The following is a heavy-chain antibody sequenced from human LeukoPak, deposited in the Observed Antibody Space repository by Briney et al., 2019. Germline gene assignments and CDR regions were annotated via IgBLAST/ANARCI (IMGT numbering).Heavy chain of an antibody. D-gene: IGHD6-13*01. J-gene: IGHJ6*04. V-gene: IGHV4-39*01. CDR1: GGSISSSSYY. Sequence: SETLSLTCTVSGGSISSSSYYWGWIRQPPGKGLEWIGSIYYSGSTYYNPSLKSRVTISVDTSKNQFSLKLSSVTAADTAVYYCASSSWYSIPEVVWGKGTTVTISS. CDR3: ASSSWYSIPEVV. CDR2: IYYSGST.